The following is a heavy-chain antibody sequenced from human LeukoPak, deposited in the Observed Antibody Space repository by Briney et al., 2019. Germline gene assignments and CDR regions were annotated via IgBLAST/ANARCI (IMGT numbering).Heavy chain of an antibody. J-gene: IGHJ3*02. V-gene: IGHV7-4-1*02. CDR2: INTNTGNP. CDR3: AREWPTTIDAFDI. CDR1: GYTFTIYA. Sequence: ASVKVSFKASGYTFTIYAMNWVRQAPGQGLEWMGWINTNTGNPTYAQGFTGRFVFSLDTSVSTAYLQISSLKAEDTAVYYCAREWPTTIDAFDIWGQGTMVTVSS. D-gene: IGHD5-12*01.